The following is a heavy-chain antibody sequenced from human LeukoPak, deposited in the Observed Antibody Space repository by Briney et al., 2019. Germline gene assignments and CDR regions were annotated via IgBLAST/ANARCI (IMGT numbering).Heavy chain of an antibody. CDR3: AILSSGWWDDAFDI. D-gene: IGHD6-19*01. CDR1: GGSISSSSYY. V-gene: IGHV4-39*07. J-gene: IGHJ3*02. CDR2: IYYSGST. Sequence: SETLSLTCTVSGGSISSSSYYWGWIRQPPGKGLEWIGSIYYSGSTYYNPSLKSRVTISVDTSKNQFSLKLSSVTAADTAVYYCAILSSGWWDDAFDIWGQGTMVTVSS.